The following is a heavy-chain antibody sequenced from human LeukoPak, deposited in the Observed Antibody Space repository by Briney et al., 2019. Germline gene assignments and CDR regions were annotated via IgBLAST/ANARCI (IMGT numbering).Heavy chain of an antibody. CDR1: GFTFSSYW. V-gene: IGHV3-74*01. CDR3: ARVVVVPAAIYYYGMDV. CDR2: IKSDGSST. Sequence: PGGSLRLSCAASGFTFSSYWIHWVRQAPGKGLVWVSRIKSDGSSTSYADSVKGRFTISRDNAKNSLYLQMNSLRAEDTAVYYCARVVVVPAAIYYYGMDVWGQGTTVTVSS. J-gene: IGHJ6*02. D-gene: IGHD2-2*01.